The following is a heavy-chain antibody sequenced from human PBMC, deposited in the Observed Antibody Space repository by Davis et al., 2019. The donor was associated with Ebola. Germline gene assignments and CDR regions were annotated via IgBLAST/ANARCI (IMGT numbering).Heavy chain of an antibody. V-gene: IGHV1-46*01. J-gene: IGHJ5*02. D-gene: IGHD6-13*01. CDR3: ARGAAALHRNWFDP. Sequence: ASVKVSCKASGYTFTSYYIHWVRQAPGQGLEWMGIMNPSAGSTSYAQKFQGRVTITRDTSASTAYMELSSLRSEDTAVYYCARGAAALHRNWFDPWGQGTLVTVSS. CDR2: MNPSAGST. CDR1: GYTFTSYY.